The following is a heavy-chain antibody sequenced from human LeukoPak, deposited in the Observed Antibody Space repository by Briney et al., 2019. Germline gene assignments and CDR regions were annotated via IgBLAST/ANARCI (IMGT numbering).Heavy chain of an antibody. V-gene: IGHV5-51*01. CDR2: IYPGDSDT. D-gene: IGHD3-16*02. J-gene: IGHJ4*02. Sequence: GESLRISFKGSGYRFTSYWIGWVRPMPGKGLEWMGIIYPGDSDTRYSPSFQGQVTISADKSISTAYLRWSSLKASDTAMYYCARHSRLGELSFEDYWGQGTLVTVSS. CDR1: GYRFTSYW. CDR3: ARHSRLGELSFEDY.